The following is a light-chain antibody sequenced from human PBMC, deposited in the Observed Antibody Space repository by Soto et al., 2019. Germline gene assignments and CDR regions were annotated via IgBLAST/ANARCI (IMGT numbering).Light chain of an antibody. J-gene: IGKJ1*01. V-gene: IGKV1-5*03. CDR3: QQYDTYLWT. CDR2: KAS. Sequence: DIQMTQSPSTLSASVGDSVTITCRDSQSINNWLAWYQQKSGKATKLLIYKASNLQSGVPSRFSGGGSGTEFTLTISSLQPDDFATYYCQQYDTYLWTFGQGTTVDI. CDR1: QSINNW.